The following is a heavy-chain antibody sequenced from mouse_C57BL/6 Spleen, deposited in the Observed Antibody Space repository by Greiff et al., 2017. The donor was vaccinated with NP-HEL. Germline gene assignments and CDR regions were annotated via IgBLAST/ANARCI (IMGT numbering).Heavy chain of an antibody. CDR1: GYTFTDYE. CDR2: IDPETGGT. J-gene: IGHJ3*01. D-gene: IGHD3-2*02. Sequence: QVQLQQSGAELVRPGASVTLSCKASGYTFTDYEMHWVKQTPVHGLEWIGAIDPETGGTAYNQKFKGKAILTADKSSSTAYMELRSLTSEDSAVYYCARGGQLRPWGQGTLVTVSA. V-gene: IGHV1-15*01. CDR3: ARGGQLRP.